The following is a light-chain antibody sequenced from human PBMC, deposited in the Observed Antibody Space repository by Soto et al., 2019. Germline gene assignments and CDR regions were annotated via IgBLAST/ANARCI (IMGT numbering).Light chain of an antibody. CDR1: SSDIGAYNY. Sequence: QSALTQPASVSGSPGQSITISCTGTSSDIGAYNYVSWYQQHPGKAPKLMIYDVNIRPSGVSNRFSGSKSGNTASLTISGRQAEDEADYYCTSWTTSTTMIFGGGTKVTVL. CDR2: DVN. J-gene: IGLJ2*01. CDR3: TSWTTSTTMI. V-gene: IGLV2-14*03.